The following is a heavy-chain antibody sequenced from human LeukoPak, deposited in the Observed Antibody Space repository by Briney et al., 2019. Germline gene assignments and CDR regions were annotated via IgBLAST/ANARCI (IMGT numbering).Heavy chain of an antibody. Sequence: SETLSLTCAVYGGSFSGYYWNWIRQPPGRGLEWIGEINHSGSTNYIPSLKSRVTISVDTSKNQFSLKLSSVTAADTAVYYCARGSKMLGYNWFDPWGQGTLVTVSS. CDR1: GGSFSGYY. J-gene: IGHJ5*02. D-gene: IGHD1-26*01. CDR3: ARGSKMLGYNWFDP. CDR2: INHSGST. V-gene: IGHV4-34*01.